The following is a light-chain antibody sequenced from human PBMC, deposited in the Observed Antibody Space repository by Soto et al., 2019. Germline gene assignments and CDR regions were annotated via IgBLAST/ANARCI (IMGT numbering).Light chain of an antibody. Sequence: QSALTQPASVSGSPGQSITISCTGTSSDVGGYNHVAWYQQHPGKAPKLIIYDVSNRPSGVSNRFSGSKSGNTASLTISGPQAEEEADYYCSSNTGSRTTPVVFGGGTKLTVL. CDR1: SSDVGGYNH. CDR2: DVS. V-gene: IGLV2-14*01. CDR3: SSNTGSRTTPVV. J-gene: IGLJ2*01.